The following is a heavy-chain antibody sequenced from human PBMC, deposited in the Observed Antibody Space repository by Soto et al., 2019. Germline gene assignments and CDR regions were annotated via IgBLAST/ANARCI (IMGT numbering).Heavy chain of an antibody. CDR3: ARPQGAPGYYYGMDV. Sequence: QVQLVQSGAEVKKPGASVRVSCKASGYTFFTYGVTWVRQAPGQGLEWMGWISGDNVNTNYAQKLQGRVSMTIDTFTRTAYMDLRTLTSDDPAVYYCARPQGAPGYYYGMDVWGQGTTVTVSS. J-gene: IGHJ6*02. CDR2: ISGDNVNT. D-gene: IGHD3-16*01. CDR1: GYTFFTYG. V-gene: IGHV1-18*01.